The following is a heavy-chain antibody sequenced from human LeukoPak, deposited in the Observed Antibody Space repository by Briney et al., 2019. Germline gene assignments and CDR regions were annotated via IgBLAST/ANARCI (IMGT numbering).Heavy chain of an antibody. V-gene: IGHV1-69*04. CDR2: IIPILGIA. D-gene: IGHD6-19*01. Sequence: SVKVSCKASGGTFSSYAISWVRQAPGQGLEWMGRIIPILGIANYAQKFQGRVTITADKSTSTAYMELRSLRSDDTAVYYCARQGDSSGWYLSYFDYWGQGTLVTVSS. J-gene: IGHJ4*02. CDR3: ARQGDSSGWYLSYFDY. CDR1: GGTFSSYA.